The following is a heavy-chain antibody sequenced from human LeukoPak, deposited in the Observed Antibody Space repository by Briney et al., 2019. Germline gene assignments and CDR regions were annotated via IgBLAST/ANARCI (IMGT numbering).Heavy chain of an antibody. D-gene: IGHD3-22*01. CDR3: RVVVNPFDY. CDR1: GGTFSSYA. V-gene: IGHV1-69*05. Sequence: ASVKFSCKASGGTFSSYAISWVRQSTGHWLEWMGRIIPIFGTANYAQKFQGRVTITTDESTSTAYMELSSLRSEDTAVYYCRVVVNPFDYWGQGTLVTVSS. CDR2: IIPIFGTA. J-gene: IGHJ4*02.